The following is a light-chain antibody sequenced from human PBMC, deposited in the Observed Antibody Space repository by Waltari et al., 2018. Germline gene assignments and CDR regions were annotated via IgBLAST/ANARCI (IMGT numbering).Light chain of an antibody. J-gene: IGKJ5*01. CDR3: QQRSKWPPT. Sequence: EIVLAQSPATLSLSPGERATLSCRASQSISSYLAWYQQKPGQAPSLLIYDASHRATGIPARFSGSGAGTDFTLTISSLKPEDFAVYYCQQRSKWPPTFGQGTRLEIK. CDR2: DAS. CDR1: QSISSY. V-gene: IGKV3-11*01.